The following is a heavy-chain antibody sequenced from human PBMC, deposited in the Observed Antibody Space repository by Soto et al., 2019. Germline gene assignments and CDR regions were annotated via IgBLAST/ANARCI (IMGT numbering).Heavy chain of an antibody. J-gene: IGHJ4*02. D-gene: IGHD3-9*01. CDR1: GGSIIDYY. CDR3: ARGVGSSPPRY. Sequence: SETLSLTCTVSGGSIIDYYWTWIRQPPGKGLEWIGYVSYSGRPYYSPSLKSRVTISADTSKNQISLKLTSATAAATAVYYCARGVGSSPPRYWGRGTLVTVSS. V-gene: IGHV4-59*01. CDR2: VSYSGRP.